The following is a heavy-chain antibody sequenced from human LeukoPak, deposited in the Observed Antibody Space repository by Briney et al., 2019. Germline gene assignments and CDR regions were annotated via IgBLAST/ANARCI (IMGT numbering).Heavy chain of an antibody. CDR2: MSSTSTTI. Sequence: GGSLRLSCAASGFIFGDYNMNWVRQVPGKGLEWISYMSSTSTTIFYADSVKGRFTISRDNSKNTLYLQMNSLRAEDTAVYYCAKDSPIVLRFLEWLPMDVWGKGTTVTVSS. D-gene: IGHD3-3*01. CDR1: GFIFGDYN. V-gene: IGHV3-48*01. J-gene: IGHJ6*03. CDR3: AKDSPIVLRFLEWLPMDV.